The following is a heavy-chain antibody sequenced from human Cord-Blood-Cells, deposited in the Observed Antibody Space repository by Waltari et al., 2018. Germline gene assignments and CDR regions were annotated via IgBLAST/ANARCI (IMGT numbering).Heavy chain of an antibody. CDR3: ARVVGIRAWDI. CDR2: INPNSGGT. D-gene: IGHD3-10*01. V-gene: IGHV1-2*02. Sequence: QVQLVQSGAEVKKPGASVKVSCKASGYTFTGYYMHWVRQAPGQGLEWMGWINPNSGGTNYAQKFQGRVTMTRDTSISTAYMELSRRRAEDKAGEECARVVGIRAWDIWGQGKRVTVSS. CDR1: GYTFTGYY. J-gene: IGHJ3*02.